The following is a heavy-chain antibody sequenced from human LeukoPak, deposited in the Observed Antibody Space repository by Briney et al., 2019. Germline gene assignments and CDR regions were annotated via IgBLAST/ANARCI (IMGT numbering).Heavy chain of an antibody. D-gene: IGHD3-3*01. Sequence: GSLRLSCAASVFTFSSYSMHWVRQAPGKGLEWVSSISSSSSYIYYADSVKGRFTISRDNAKNSLYLQMNSLRAEDTAVYYCARDGSYYDFWSGYRERDYYYYGMDVWGQGTTVTVSS. V-gene: IGHV3-21*01. CDR2: ISSSSSYI. J-gene: IGHJ6*02. CDR3: ARDGSYYDFWSGYRERDYYYYGMDV. CDR1: VFTFSSYS.